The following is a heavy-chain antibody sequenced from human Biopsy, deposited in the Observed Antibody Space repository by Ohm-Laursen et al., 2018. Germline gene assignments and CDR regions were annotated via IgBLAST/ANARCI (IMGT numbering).Heavy chain of an antibody. CDR3: ARSGQWARYYFDY. CDR1: GDSVTKYY. CDR2: IYYSVMT. D-gene: IGHD6-19*01. J-gene: IGHJ4*01. Sequence: GTLSLTCSVSGDSVTKYYWSWIRQPPGKGLEWIGHIYYSVMTNYNPSLQSRVSISVDTSKNQLSLNLTSVTAADTAVFYCARSGQWARYYFDYWGHGTLVTVSP. V-gene: IGHV4-59*02.